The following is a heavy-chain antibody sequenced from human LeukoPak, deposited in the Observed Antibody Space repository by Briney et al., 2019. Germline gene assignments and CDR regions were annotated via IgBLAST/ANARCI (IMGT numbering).Heavy chain of an antibody. V-gene: IGHV4-34*01. Sequence: SETLSLTCAVYGGSFSGYYWSWIRQPPGKGLEWIGEINHSGSTNYNPSLKSRVTISVDTSKNQFSLKLSSVTAADTAVYYCASSSGSYYYYYYYMDVWGKGTTVTISS. CDR1: GGSFSGYY. D-gene: IGHD1-26*01. J-gene: IGHJ6*03. CDR3: ASSSGSYYYYYYYMDV. CDR2: INHSGST.